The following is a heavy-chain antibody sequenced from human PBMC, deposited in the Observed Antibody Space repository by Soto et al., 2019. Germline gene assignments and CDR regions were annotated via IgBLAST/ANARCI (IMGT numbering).Heavy chain of an antibody. V-gene: IGHV4-4*02. D-gene: IGHD6-19*01. Sequence: SETLSLTCAVSGGSVTSNVWWSWVRQPPGKGLEWIGEAYHDGLTDYNPSLKSRVTMSVDTSKNEFSLKLTSLTAADTAIYYCARDAAVPGESDRFDYWGQGTLVTVSS. CDR2: AYHDGLT. J-gene: IGHJ4*02. CDR1: GGSVTSNVW. CDR3: ARDAAVPGESDRFDY.